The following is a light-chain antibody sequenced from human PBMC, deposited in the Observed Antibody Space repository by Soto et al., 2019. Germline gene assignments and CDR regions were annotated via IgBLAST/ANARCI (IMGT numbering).Light chain of an antibody. CDR2: GAS. Sequence: IVWTQSPGHLSLSPGERSTLSCRASQSVSSSRLAWYRQKPVQTPRLLVSGASSRATGIPDSFSGSGSGTAFTLTIRRLEPEAFAVYHRQKYGSSLWTFGQGTKVDIK. V-gene: IGKV3-20*01. CDR1: QSVSSSR. J-gene: IGKJ1*01. CDR3: QKYGSSLWT.